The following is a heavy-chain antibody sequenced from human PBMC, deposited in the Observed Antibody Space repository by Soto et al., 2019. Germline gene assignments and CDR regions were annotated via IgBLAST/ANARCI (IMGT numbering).Heavy chain of an antibody. Sequence: GGSLRLSCAASGFTFSSYSMNWVRQAPGKGLEWVSYISSSSSTIYYADSVKGRFTISRGNAKNSLYLQMNSLRDEDTAVYYCARDYALSNPLRTPYYGMDVWGQGTTVTVSS. CDR3: ARDYALSNPLRTPYYGMDV. CDR1: GFTFSSYS. V-gene: IGHV3-48*02. CDR2: ISSSSSTI. D-gene: IGHD2-2*01. J-gene: IGHJ6*02.